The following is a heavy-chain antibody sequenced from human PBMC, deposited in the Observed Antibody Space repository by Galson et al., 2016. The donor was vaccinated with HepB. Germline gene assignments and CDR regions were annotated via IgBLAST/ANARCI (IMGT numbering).Heavy chain of an antibody. V-gene: IGHV3-30*03. J-gene: IGHJ4*02. CDR1: GFTFSSYP. CDR2: ISFDESDK. CDR3: ARVRGRRGPAALDY. D-gene: IGHD2-2*01. Sequence: SVRLSCAVSGFTFSSYPMHWVRQAPGKGLEWVAVISFDESDKYYADFVKGRFTISRDNSKNTLYLQMNSLRAEDTAVYYCARVRGRRGPAALDYWGQGTRVTVSS.